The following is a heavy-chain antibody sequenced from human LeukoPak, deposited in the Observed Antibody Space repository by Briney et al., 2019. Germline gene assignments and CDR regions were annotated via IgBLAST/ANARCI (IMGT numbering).Heavy chain of an antibody. D-gene: IGHD6-19*01. Sequence: GSLRLSCAASGFTFGSYAMGWVRQAPGKGLEWVSAISGSGGSPYYTDSVKGRFTISKDNSKDTLYLQMNSLRDEDTAVYYCARDHPGSGWYVDYWGQGTLVTVSS. CDR2: ISGSGGSP. V-gene: IGHV3-23*01. CDR1: GFTFGSYA. J-gene: IGHJ4*02. CDR3: ARDHPGSGWYVDY.